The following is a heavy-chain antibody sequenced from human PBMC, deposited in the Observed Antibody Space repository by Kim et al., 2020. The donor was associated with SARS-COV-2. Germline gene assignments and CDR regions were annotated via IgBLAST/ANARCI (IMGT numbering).Heavy chain of an antibody. CDR3: ARERVGSDYYYYYGMDV. D-gene: IGHD3-10*01. J-gene: IGHJ6*02. Sequence: SETLSLTCTVSGGSISSSSYYWGWIRQPPGKGLEWIGSIYYSGSTYYNPSLKSRVTISVDTSKNQFSLKLSSVTAADTAVYYCARERVGSDYYYYYGMDVWGQGTTVTVSS. V-gene: IGHV4-39*07. CDR2: IYYSGST. CDR1: GGSISSSSYY.